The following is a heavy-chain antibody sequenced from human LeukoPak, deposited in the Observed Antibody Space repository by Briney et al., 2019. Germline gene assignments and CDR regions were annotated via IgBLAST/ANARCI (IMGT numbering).Heavy chain of an antibody. V-gene: IGHV4-39*07. CDR3: ARDESPEDNWFDP. Sequence: SETLSLTCTVSGGSISSSAYHWGWIRQPPGKGLEWIGSIHIGGSTYYNPSFKSRVTISVDTSKNQFSLKLSSVTAADTAVYYCARDESPEDNWFDPWGQGTLVTVSS. CDR2: IHIGGST. CDR1: GGSISSSAYH. J-gene: IGHJ5*02.